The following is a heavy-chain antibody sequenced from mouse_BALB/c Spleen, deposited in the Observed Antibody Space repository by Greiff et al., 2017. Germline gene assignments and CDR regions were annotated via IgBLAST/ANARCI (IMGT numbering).Heavy chain of an antibody. V-gene: IGHV1S29*02. D-gene: IGHD2-4*01. Sequence: VQLKQSGPELVKPGASVKISCKASGYTFTDYNMHWVKQSHGKSLEWIGYIYPYNGGTGYNQKFKSKATLTVDNSSSTAYMELRSLTSEDSAVYYCARIMRLRSLSFAYWGQGTLVTVSA. CDR1: GYTFTDYN. J-gene: IGHJ3*01. CDR3: ARIMRLRSLSFAY. CDR2: IYPYNGGT.